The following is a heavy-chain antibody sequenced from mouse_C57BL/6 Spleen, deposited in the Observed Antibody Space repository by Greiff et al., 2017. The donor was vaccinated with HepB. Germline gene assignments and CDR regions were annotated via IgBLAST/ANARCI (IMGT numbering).Heavy chain of an antibody. CDR1: GYTFTSYW. CDR3: AREGTGSFDY. CDR2: IDPSDSYT. V-gene: IGHV1-50*01. Sequence: QVQLQQPGAELVKPGASVKLSCKASGYTFTSYWMQWVKQRPGQGLEWIGAIDPSDSYTNYTQKFKGKATLTVNTSSSTAYMQLSSLTSEDSAVYYCAREGTGSFDYWGQGTTLTVSS. D-gene: IGHD4-1*01. J-gene: IGHJ2*01.